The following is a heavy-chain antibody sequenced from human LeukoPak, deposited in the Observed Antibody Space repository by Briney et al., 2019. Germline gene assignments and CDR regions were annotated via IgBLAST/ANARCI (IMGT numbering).Heavy chain of an antibody. CDR2: TYYRSKSYN. D-gene: IGHD6-13*01. J-gene: IGHJ4*02. CDR3: ARDQAGLDY. CDR1: GDSASSNSAA. V-gene: IGHV6-1*01. Sequence: SQTLALTCAISGDSASSNSAAWNWIRQSPSRGLEWLGRTYYRSKSYNDYAESVKSRINIKPDTSKNQFSLQLNSVTPEDTAVYYCARDQAGLDYWGKRTLVTVSS.